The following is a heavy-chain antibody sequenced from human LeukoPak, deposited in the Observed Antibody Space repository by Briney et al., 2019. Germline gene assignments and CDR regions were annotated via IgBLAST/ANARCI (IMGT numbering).Heavy chain of an antibody. Sequence: GGSLRLSCAASGFTFSSYWMHWVRQAPGKGLVWVSRINTDGSSTSYADPVKGRFTISRDNAKNTLYLQMNSLRAEDTAVYYCSALNYYYYYMDVWGKGTTVTVSS. CDR1: GFTFSSYW. V-gene: IGHV3-74*01. CDR3: SALNYYYYYMDV. CDR2: INTDGSST. J-gene: IGHJ6*03.